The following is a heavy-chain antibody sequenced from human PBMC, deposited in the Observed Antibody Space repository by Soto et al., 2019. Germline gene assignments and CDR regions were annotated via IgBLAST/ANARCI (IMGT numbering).Heavy chain of an antibody. D-gene: IGHD3-10*01. V-gene: IGHV4-4*02. CDR3: ATGSPYYYGSGGMWDS. CDR1: GGSMSSPNW. Sequence: QVRLQESGPGLVKPSGTLSLTCLVSGGSMSSPNWWTWVRPAPVKGLEWIAEVHHSGGTNYSPSLKSRAVISIDKSNNQFSLQLTAVTAADTAVYYCATGSPYYYGSGGMWDSWGRGALVTVSS. J-gene: IGHJ4*02. CDR2: VHHSGGT.